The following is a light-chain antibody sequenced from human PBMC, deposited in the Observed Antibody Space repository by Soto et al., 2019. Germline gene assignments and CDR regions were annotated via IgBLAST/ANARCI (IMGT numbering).Light chain of an antibody. J-gene: IGKJ5*01. CDR3: QQYDNWPPIT. CDR1: QSISSY. V-gene: IGKV3D-15*01. CDR2: GAS. Sequence: MTQSPSSLSASVGDRVTITCRAGQSISSYLAWYQQKPGQAPRLLIYGASSRATGIPDRFSGSGSGTDFTLTISRLEPEDFAVYYCQQYDNWPPITFGQGTRLEIK.